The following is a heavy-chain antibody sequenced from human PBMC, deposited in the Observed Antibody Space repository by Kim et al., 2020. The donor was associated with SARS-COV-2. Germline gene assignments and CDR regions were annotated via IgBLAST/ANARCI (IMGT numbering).Heavy chain of an antibody. D-gene: IGHD3-10*01. J-gene: IGHJ5*02. CDR3: APTAGFTTGSYYP. Sequence: YAYSVKGRFTISGDNSKNTLYLQMNSLRAEDTAVYYCAPTAGFTTGSYYPWGQGTLVTVSS. V-gene: IGHV3-30*02.